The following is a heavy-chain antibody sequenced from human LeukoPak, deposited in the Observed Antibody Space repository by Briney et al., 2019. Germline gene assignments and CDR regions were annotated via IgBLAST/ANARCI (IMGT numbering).Heavy chain of an antibody. V-gene: IGHV3-53*01. CDR1: GFDVNDNF. CDR2: IYASGGA. J-gene: IGHJ4*02. Sequence: PGGSVRLSCVASGFDVNDNFMIWVRQAPGRGLEWISIIYASGGAYHAESVKGRFNAFRDTSKNTIFLQMNNLRADDTAIYYCVRRHDYRGQGTLVTVSS. CDR3: VRRHDY.